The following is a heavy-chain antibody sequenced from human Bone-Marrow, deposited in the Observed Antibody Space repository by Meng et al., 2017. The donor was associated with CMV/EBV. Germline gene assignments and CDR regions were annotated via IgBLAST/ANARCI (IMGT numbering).Heavy chain of an antibody. CDR2: IYWNDDK. V-gene: IGHV2-5*01. CDR3: AQRIAARGHELFQV. D-gene: IGHD6-6*01. Sequence: FSGFSLSTSGAALGWLRQPPGKALEWLALIYWNDDKYYSPSLNSRLTINKDTSKNQVVLTMTNVDPVDTATYYCAQRIAARGHELFQVWGQGTLVTVSS. CDR1: GFSLSTSGAA. J-gene: IGHJ1*01.